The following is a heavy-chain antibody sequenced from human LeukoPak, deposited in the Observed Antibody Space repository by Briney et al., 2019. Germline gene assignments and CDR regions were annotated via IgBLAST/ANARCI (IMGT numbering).Heavy chain of an antibody. CDR3: ASKHSADYSMYFDH. Sequence: SETLSLTCGVSGYSISSGYYWGWIRQPPGKGLEWIGAVYHSGSTSGSIFYNPSLKSRVTISVDTSKNQFSLRLSSVTAADTAVYYCASKHSADYSMYFDHWGQGALVTVFS. CDR1: GYSISSGYY. D-gene: IGHD1-26*01. J-gene: IGHJ4*02. CDR2: VYHSGSTSGSI. V-gene: IGHV4-38-2*01.